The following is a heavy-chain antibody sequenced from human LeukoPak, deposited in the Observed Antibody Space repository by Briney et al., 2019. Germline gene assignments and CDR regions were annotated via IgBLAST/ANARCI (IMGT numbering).Heavy chain of an antibody. CDR1: SGSFSGYY. V-gene: IGHV4-34*01. J-gene: IGHJ4*02. CDR3: ARGGGRNYIDY. CDR2: INPSGRT. Sequence: SETLSLTCAVYSGSFSGYYWSWIRQPPGKGLEWIGEINPSGRTNYSPSLKSRVTISVDTSKNQISLKLSSVTAADTAMYYCARGGGRNYIDYWGQGSLVTVSS. D-gene: IGHD1-26*01.